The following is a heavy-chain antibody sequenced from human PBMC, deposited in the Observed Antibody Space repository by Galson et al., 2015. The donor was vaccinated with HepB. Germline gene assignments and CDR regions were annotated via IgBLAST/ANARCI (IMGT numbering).Heavy chain of an antibody. J-gene: IGHJ4*02. Sequence: SLRLSCAASGFTFSSYGMHWVRQAPGKGLEWVAVIWYDGSNKYYADSVKGRFTISRDNSKNTLYLQMNSLRAEDTAVYYCARESESGGWNYVPPYFDYWGQGTLVTVSS. CDR2: IWYDGSNK. V-gene: IGHV3-33*01. D-gene: IGHD1-7*01. CDR1: GFTFSSYG. CDR3: ARESESGGWNYVPPYFDY.